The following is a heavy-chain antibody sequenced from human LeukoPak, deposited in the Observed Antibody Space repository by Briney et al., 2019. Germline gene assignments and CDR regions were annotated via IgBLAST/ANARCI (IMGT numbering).Heavy chain of an antibody. CDR1: GFTFSSDS. Sequence: GGSLRLSCAASGFTFSSDSMSWVRQAPGKGLEWVSSISSTGSYIYYTDSVKGRFTISRDNAKNSLYLQMNSLRAEDTAVYYCARGGTPITIFGVVPYFDYWGQGTLVTVSS. V-gene: IGHV3-21*01. CDR3: ARGGTPITIFGVVPYFDY. J-gene: IGHJ4*02. CDR2: ISSTGSYI. D-gene: IGHD3-3*01.